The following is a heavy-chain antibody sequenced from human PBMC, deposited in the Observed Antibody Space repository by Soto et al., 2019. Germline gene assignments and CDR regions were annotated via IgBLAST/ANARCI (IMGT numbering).Heavy chain of an antibody. CDR1: GGSISGYY. D-gene: IGHD2-21*02. J-gene: IGHJ6*02. V-gene: IGHV4-59*12. CDR2: VYYSGGA. CDR3: TGDGDGRMTTKPYYYYGMDV. Sequence: SETLSLTCTVSGGSISGYYWSWIRQPPGKGLEWIGNVYYSGGANYNPSVKRRVTISVDTSKNQFSLNLSSVTAADPAVYYCTGDGDGRMTTKPYYYYGMDVWGPGITVTVSS.